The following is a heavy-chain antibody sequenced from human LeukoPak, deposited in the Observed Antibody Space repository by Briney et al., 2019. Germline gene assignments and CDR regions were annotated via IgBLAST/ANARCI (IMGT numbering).Heavy chain of an antibody. CDR3: AKAYGSGSYAAGDY. Sequence: GGSLRLSCAASGFTFSSYAMHWVRQAPGKGLEYVSAISSNGGSTYYANSVKGRFTISRDNSKNTLYLQMGSLRAEDMALYYCAKAYGSGSYAAGDYWGQGTLVTVSS. CDR1: GFTFSSYA. CDR2: ISSNGGST. J-gene: IGHJ4*02. V-gene: IGHV3-64*01. D-gene: IGHD3-10*01.